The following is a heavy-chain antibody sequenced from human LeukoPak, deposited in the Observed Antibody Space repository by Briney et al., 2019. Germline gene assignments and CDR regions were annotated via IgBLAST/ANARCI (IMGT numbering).Heavy chain of an antibody. D-gene: IGHD6-19*01. CDR3: ARLRQGSTGWYSWFDP. Sequence: GESLKISCKGSGYSCTSYWIGWVRQMPGKGLEWMGIIYPGDSDTRYSPSFQGQVTISADKSITTAYLQWSSLKASDTAMYYCARLRQGSTGWYSWFDPWGQGTLVTVSS. CDR2: IYPGDSDT. J-gene: IGHJ5*02. CDR1: GYSCTSYW. V-gene: IGHV5-51*01.